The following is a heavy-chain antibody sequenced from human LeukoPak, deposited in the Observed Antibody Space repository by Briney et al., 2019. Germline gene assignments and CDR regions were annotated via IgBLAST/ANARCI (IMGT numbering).Heavy chain of an antibody. CDR2: INTDGSTT. V-gene: IGHV3-74*01. CDR1: GFTFSTYW. CDR3: AVYSNYDDFDY. J-gene: IGHJ4*02. Sequence: GGSLRLSCAASGFTFSTYWMHWVRQTPGKGLVWVSRINTDGSTTNYADSVKGRFTISRDNAKNTLYLQMNSLRAEDTAVYYCAVYSNYDDFDYWGQGTLVTVSS. D-gene: IGHD4-11*01.